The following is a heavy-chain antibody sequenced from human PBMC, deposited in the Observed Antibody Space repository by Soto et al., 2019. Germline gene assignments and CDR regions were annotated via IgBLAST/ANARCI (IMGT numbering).Heavy chain of an antibody. CDR2: IIPIFRTP. D-gene: IGHD1-1*01. J-gene: IGHJ6*02. V-gene: IGHV1-69*12. Sequence: QVQLVQSGAEVVKPGSSVKVSCKASGDTFDTFAISWVRQAPGQGLEWMGGIIPIFRTPDYGQKFQGGVMIAADESMSAGYMELRSLRSEDTAVYYCARDIVRAQLGGHYDYALEVCGQGTTVTVSS. CDR1: GDTFDTFA. CDR3: ARDIVRAQLGGHYDYALEV.